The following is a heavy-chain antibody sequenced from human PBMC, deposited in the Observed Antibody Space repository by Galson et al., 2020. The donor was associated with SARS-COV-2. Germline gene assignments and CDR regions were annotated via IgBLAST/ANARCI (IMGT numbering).Heavy chain of an antibody. CDR3: AGGRGHIDY. V-gene: IGHV3-9*01. CDR2: IRWNSGSL. CDR1: GFTFDDYV. D-gene: IGHD2-21*01. J-gene: IGHJ4*02. Sequence: GGSLRLSCAASGFTFDDYVMYWVRQAPGKGLEWVSGIRWNSGSLGYADSVKGRFTISRDNAKNSLYLQMNSLRAEDTALYYCAGGRGHIDYWGQGTLVTVSS.